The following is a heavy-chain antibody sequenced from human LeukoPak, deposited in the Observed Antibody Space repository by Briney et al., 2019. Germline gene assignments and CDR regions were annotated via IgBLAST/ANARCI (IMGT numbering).Heavy chain of an antibody. CDR3: ARDPSDFWSGSNWYFDL. D-gene: IGHD3-3*01. J-gene: IGHJ2*01. CDR1: GFTFSSYN. CDR2: ISISSSAI. Sequence: SGGSLRLSCAASGFTFSSYNMNWVRQAPGKGLEWVSYISISSSAIYYADSVKGRFTISRDNAKNSLYLQMNSLRAEDTAVYYCARDPSDFWSGSNWYFDLWGRGTLVTVSS. V-gene: IGHV3-48*01.